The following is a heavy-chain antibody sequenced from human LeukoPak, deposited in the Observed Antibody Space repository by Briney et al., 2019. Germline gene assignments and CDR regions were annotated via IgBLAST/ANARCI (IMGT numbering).Heavy chain of an antibody. CDR3: ARSGSYPQLVW. J-gene: IGHJ4*02. Sequence: SETLSLTCAVYGGSFSGYYWSWIRQPPGKGLEWIGEINHSGSTNYNPSLKSRVIISVDTSKNQFSLKLSSVTAADTAVYYCARSGSYPQLVWWGQGTLVTVSS. D-gene: IGHD1-26*01. CDR1: GGSFSGYY. CDR2: INHSGST. V-gene: IGHV4-34*01.